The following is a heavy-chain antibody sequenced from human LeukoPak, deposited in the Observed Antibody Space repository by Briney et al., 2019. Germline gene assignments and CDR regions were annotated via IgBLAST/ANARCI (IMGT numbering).Heavy chain of an antibody. CDR1: GGSISSSY. CDR2: IYHSGSP. J-gene: IGHJ4*02. D-gene: IGHD2-2*01. V-gene: IGHV4-59*01. CDR3: ARVRLGYCSSTSCTDLRFDY. Sequence: SETLSLTCTVSGGSISSSYWSWIRQPPGKGLEWIGCIYHSGSPNYNSSLKSRVTISVDTSKNEFSLKLSSVTAADTAVYYCARVRLGYCSSTSCTDLRFDYWGQGTLVTVSS.